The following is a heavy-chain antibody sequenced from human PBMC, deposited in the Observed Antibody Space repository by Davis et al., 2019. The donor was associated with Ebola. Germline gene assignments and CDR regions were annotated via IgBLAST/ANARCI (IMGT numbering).Heavy chain of an antibody. Sequence: PGGSLRLSCAASGFTFSDYYMSWIRQVPGKGLEWVSYISSSGSTIYYADSVKGRFTISRDNAKNSLYLQMNSLRDEDTAVYYCARRYFDWLRGHYYYYMDVWGKGTTVTVSS. V-gene: IGHV3-11*04. CDR3: ARRYFDWLRGHYYYYMDV. J-gene: IGHJ6*03. D-gene: IGHD3-9*01. CDR1: GFTFSDYY. CDR2: ISSSGSTI.